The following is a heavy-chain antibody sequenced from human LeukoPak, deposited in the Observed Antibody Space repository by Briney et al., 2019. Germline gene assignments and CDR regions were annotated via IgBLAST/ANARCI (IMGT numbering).Heavy chain of an antibody. V-gene: IGHV4-59*01. J-gene: IGHJ3*02. CDR1: GGSISSYY. CDR3: ARDRDYGDAFDI. D-gene: IGHD4/OR15-4a*01. Sequence: SETLSLTCTVSGGSISSYYWSWIRQPPGKGLEWIGYIYYSGSTNYNPSLKGRVTISVDTSKNQFSLKLSSVTAADTAVYYCARDRDYGDAFDIWGQGTMVTVSS. CDR2: IYYSGST.